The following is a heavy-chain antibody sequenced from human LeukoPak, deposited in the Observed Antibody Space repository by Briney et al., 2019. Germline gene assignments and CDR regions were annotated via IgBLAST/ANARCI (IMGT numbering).Heavy chain of an antibody. V-gene: IGHV4-4*02. CDR1: GGSISSSNW. CDR2: TYHSGST. D-gene: IGHD3-10*01. Sequence: SGTLSLTCAVSGGSISSSNWWSWVRQPPGKGLEWIGSTYHSGSTYYNPSLKSRVTISVDTSKNQFSLKLSSVTAADTAVYYCARDILLWFGELFTPFDYWGQGTLVTVSS. J-gene: IGHJ4*02. CDR3: ARDILLWFGELFTPFDY.